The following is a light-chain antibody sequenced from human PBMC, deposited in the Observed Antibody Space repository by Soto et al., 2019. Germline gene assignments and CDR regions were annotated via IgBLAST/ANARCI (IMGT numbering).Light chain of an antibody. J-gene: IGKJ3*01. CDR1: QSISSW. Sequence: DIQMTQSPSTLSASVGDRVTITCRASQSISSWLAWYQQKPGKAPKLLIYKASSIERGVPSRSSGSGSVTEFTLTISSLPADDFATYYCQQYNSYPFTFGPGTKVDIK. CDR2: KAS. CDR3: QQYNSYPFT. V-gene: IGKV1-5*03.